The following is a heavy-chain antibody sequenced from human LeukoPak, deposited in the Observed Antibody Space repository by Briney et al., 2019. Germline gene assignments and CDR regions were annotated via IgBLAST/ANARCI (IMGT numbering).Heavy chain of an antibody. CDR2: ISSSSSYI. CDR1: GFTFSNYW. J-gene: IGHJ4*02. D-gene: IGHD3-22*01. V-gene: IGHV3-21*01. CDR3: ARDQYYYDSSGYGN. Sequence: GGSLRLSCAASGFTFSNYWMSWVRQAPGKGLEWVSSISSSSSYIYYADSVKGRFTISRDNAKNSLYLQMNSLRAEDTAVYYCARDQYYYDSSGYGNWGQGTLVTVSS.